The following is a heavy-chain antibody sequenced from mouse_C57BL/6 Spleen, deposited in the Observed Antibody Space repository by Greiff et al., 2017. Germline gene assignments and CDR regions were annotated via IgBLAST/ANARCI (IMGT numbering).Heavy chain of an antibody. CDR1: GYAFSSYW. V-gene: IGHV1-80*01. Sequence: VQLVESGAELVKPGASVKISCKASGYAFSSYWMNWVKQRPGKGLEWIGQIYPGDGATNYTGKFKGKATLTADKSSSTAYMQLSSLTSEDSAVYFCARDGQRYFDVWGTGTTVTVSS. J-gene: IGHJ1*03. CDR2: IYPGDGAT. D-gene: IGHD2-3*01. CDR3: ARDGQRYFDV.